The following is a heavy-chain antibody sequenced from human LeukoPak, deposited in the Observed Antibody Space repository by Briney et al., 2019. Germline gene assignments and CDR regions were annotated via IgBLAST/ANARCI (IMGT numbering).Heavy chain of an antibody. CDR2: INHSGST. J-gene: IGHJ4*02. CDR3: ARGDGIAAAGGSYFDY. CDR1: GGSFSGYY. V-gene: IGHV4-34*01. D-gene: IGHD6-13*01. Sequence: SETLSLTCAVYGGSFSGYYWSWIRQPPVKGLEWIGEINHSGSTNYNPSLKSRVTISVDTSRNQFSLKLSSVTAADTAVYYCARGDGIAAAGGSYFDYWGQGTLVTVSS.